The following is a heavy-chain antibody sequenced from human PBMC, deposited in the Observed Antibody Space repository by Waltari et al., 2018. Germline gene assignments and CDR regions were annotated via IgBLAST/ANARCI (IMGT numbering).Heavy chain of an antibody. V-gene: IGHV1-69*10. CDR3: ASRALWYYYMDV. CDR2: IIPILGIA. CDR1: GYTFTGYY. J-gene: IGHJ6*03. Sequence: QVQLVQSGAEVKKPGASVKVSCKASGYTFTGYYMHWVRQAPGQGLEWMGGIIPILGIANYAQKFQGRVTITADKSTSTAYMELSSLRSEDTAVYYCASRALWYYYMDVWGKGTTVTVSS.